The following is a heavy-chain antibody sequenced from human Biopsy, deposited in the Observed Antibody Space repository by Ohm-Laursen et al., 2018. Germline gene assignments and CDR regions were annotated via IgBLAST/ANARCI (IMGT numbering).Heavy chain of an antibody. CDR2: ITGGGNYI. CDR1: GVTLCGYA. J-gene: IGHJ4*02. CDR3: ATAAYAPPYFDL. V-gene: IGHV3-21*06. D-gene: IGHD4-17*01. Sequence: SLRLSCAASGVTLCGYAMNWGRQAPGTGLEWVSSITGGGNYINYADSVRGRFTISRDNSKNSVYLVMSSLRAEDTAVYFCATAAYAPPYFDLWGRGTVVTVSS.